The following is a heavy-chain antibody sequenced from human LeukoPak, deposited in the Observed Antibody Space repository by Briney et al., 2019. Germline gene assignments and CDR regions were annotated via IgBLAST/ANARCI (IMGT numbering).Heavy chain of an antibody. J-gene: IGHJ4*02. D-gene: IGHD2/OR15-2a*01. CDR3: VRGGTYCDSTCKGADY. CDR2: IDSSTTRI. CDR1: GFTFRSFS. V-gene: IGHV3-21*01. Sequence: GGSLRLSCAASGFTFRSFSMNWVRRAPGKGLEWVSAIDSSTTRIYYANSVRGRFTISRDNAKNSLDLQMNSLRAEDTAVYYCVRGGTYCDSTCKGADYWGQGTLVAVSS.